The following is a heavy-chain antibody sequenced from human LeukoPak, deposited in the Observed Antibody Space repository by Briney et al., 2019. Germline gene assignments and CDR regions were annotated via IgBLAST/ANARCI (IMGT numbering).Heavy chain of an antibody. CDR3: ARAGYCSSTACLHYFGVDA. D-gene: IGHD2-2*01. CDR1: GVSISSYY. J-gene: IGHJ6*02. Sequence: SETLSLTCTVSGVSISSYYWSWIRQPPGKGLEWIGYIYYSGSTNYNPSLKSRVTISVDTSKNQFSLKLSSVTAADTAVYYCARAGYCSSTACLHYFGVDAWGQGTTVTVSS. CDR2: IYYSGST. V-gene: IGHV4-59*01.